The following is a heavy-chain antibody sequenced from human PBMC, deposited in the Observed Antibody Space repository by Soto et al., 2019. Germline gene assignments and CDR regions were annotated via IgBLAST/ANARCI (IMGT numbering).Heavy chain of an antibody. CDR1: GGSISSSNYC. V-gene: IGHV4-39*01. D-gene: IGHD4-17*01. J-gene: IGHJ4*02. CDR2: IHYGGNT. CDR3: ARHAHNYGDQLDY. Sequence: QLQLQESGPGLVKPSETLSLTCSIFGGSISSSNYCWGWIRQPPGKGLEWIGTIHYGGNTYYNPSLKSRVTMSVGTSKHQFYLNLISVNAADTAVYYCARHAHNYGDQLDYWGQGTLVIVSS.